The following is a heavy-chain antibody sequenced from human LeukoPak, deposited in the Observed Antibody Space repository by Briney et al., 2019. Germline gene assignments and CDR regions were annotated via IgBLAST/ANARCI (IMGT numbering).Heavy chain of an antibody. J-gene: IGHJ6*02. D-gene: IGHD3-9*01. Sequence: GGSLRLSCAASGFTVSSNYMSWVRQAPGKGLEWVSVIYSGGSTYYADSVKGRFTISRDNSKNTLHLQMNSLRAEDTAVYYCARDQGRYFDWLSSPAYYYYGMDVWGQGTTVTVSS. V-gene: IGHV3-66*02. CDR3: ARDQGRYFDWLSSPAYYYYGMDV. CDR1: GFTVSSNY. CDR2: IYSGGST.